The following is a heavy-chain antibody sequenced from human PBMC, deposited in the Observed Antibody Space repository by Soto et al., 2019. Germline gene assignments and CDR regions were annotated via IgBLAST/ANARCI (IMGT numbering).Heavy chain of an antibody. CDR3: ARGADANDAFDI. V-gene: IGHV3-13*01. CDR1: GFTFTSYA. Sequence: GSLRLSCAASGFTFTSYALSWVRQAPGKGLEWVSAIGTAGDTYYPGSVKGRFTISRENAKNSLYLQMNSLRAGDTAVYYCARGADANDAFDIWGQGTMVTVSS. J-gene: IGHJ3*02. CDR2: IGTAGDT. D-gene: IGHD6-19*01.